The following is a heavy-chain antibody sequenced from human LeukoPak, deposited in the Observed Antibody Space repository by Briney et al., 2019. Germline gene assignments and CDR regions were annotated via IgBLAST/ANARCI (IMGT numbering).Heavy chain of an antibody. CDR1: GYTFTSYY. CDR2: INPSGGRT. CDR3: ASPRGSGADYYYMDV. J-gene: IGHJ6*03. Sequence: GASVKVSCKASGYTFTSYYMHWVRQAPGQGLEWMGIINPSGGRTNYAQMFQGRVTMTRDMSTSTVYMELISLRSEDTAVYYCASPRGSGADYYYMDVWGKGTTVTISS. V-gene: IGHV1-46*01. D-gene: IGHD3-16*01.